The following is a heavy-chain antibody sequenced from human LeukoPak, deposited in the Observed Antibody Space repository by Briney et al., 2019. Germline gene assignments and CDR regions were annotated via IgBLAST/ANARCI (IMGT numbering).Heavy chain of an antibody. CDR2: ISYDGSNK. V-gene: IGHV3-30*18. CDR3: AKAAVRVQLWNAFDT. J-gene: IGHJ3*02. CDR1: GFTFSSYG. Sequence: PGGSLRLSCAASGFTFSSYGMHWVRQAPGKGLEWVAVISYDGSNKYYADSVKGRFTISRDNSKNTLYLQMNSLRAEDTAVYYCAKAAVRVQLWNAFDTWGQGTMVTASS. D-gene: IGHD5-18*01.